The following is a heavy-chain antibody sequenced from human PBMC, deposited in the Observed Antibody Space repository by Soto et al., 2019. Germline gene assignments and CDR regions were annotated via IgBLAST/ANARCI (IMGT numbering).Heavy chain of an antibody. CDR2: IIPIFGTA. V-gene: IGHV1-69*01. CDR3: ARASHEDYYRSASYYYYYGMDV. D-gene: IGHD3-10*01. CDR1: GGTFSSYA. Sequence: QVQLVQSGAEVKKPGSSVKVSCKASGGTFSSYAISWVRQAPGQGLEWMGGIIPIFGTANYAQKFQGRVTITADESTSTAYMELSSLRSEDTAVYYCARASHEDYYRSASYYYYYGMDVWGQGTTVTVSS. J-gene: IGHJ6*02.